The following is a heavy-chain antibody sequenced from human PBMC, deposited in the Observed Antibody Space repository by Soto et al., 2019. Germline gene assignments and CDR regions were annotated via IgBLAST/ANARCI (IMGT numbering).Heavy chain of an antibody. J-gene: IGHJ4*02. Sequence: GGSLRLSCAASGFTFSSYAMSWVRQAPGKGLEWVSAISGSGGSTYYADSVKGRFTISRDNSKNTLYLQMNSLRAEDTAVYYCANHYSSGWSGELYYFDYWGQGTLVTVSS. V-gene: IGHV3-23*01. D-gene: IGHD6-19*01. CDR2: ISGSGGST. CDR3: ANHYSSGWSGELYYFDY. CDR1: GFTFSSYA.